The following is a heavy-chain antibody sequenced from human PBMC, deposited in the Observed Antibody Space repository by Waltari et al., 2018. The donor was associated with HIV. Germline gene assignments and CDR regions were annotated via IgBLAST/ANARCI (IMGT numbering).Heavy chain of an antibody. CDR1: GFRFSNYA. J-gene: IGHJ4*02. CDR3: AKDDRATRGLDN. V-gene: IGHV3-23*01. D-gene: IGHD5-12*01. CDR2: VRDVDST. Sequence: EVQLLESVGGLVQPGGSLRLSCAASGFRFSNYAMSWVRQAPGVGLEWVAVVRDVDSTYYVDSVKGRFIISRDDSKDTLYLQMNSLRVEDTAVYYCAKDDRATRGLDNWGQGTLVTVSS.